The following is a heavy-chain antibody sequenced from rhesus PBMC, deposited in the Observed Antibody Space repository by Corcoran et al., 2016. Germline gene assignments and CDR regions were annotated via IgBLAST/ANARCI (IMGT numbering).Heavy chain of an antibody. CDR1: GGSISISS. D-gene: IGHD3-3*01. J-gene: IGHJ4*01. CDR2: IYGSGSST. V-gene: IGHV4-169*01. Sequence: QLQESGPGLVKPSEPLSVPCAVSGGSISISSWTWLTPTRGTGLEVAGYIYGSGSSTNYNPSIKSRVTLSVDTSKNQLSLKLSAVTTADTAVYYWARGGIFGLGIIMADYWGQGVLVTVSS. CDR3: ARGGIFGLGIIMADY.